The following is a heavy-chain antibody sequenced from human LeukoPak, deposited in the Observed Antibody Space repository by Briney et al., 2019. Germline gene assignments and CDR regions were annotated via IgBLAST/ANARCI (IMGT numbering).Heavy chain of an antibody. Sequence: GGSLRLSCAAPGFTFSSYSMNWVRQAPGNGLEWVSYITSSSSTIYYADSVKGRFTISRDNAKNSLYLQMNSLRAEDTAVYYCARVAYGSGSYYRYFDYWGQGTLVTVSS. V-gene: IGHV3-48*01. CDR1: GFTFSSYS. CDR3: ARVAYGSGSYYRYFDY. CDR2: ITSSSSTI. J-gene: IGHJ4*02. D-gene: IGHD3-10*01.